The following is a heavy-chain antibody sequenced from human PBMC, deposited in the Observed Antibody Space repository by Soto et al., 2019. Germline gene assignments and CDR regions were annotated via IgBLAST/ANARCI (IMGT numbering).Heavy chain of an antibody. V-gene: IGHV4-59*01. CDR2: IYYSGST. D-gene: IGHD3-10*01. J-gene: IGHJ3*02. CDR3: ARVWGGAFDI. CDR1: GGSISSYY. Sequence: SEPLSLTCTVWGGSISSYYWSWIRQPPGKGLEWIGYIYYSGSTNYNPSLKSRVTISVDTSKNQFSLKLSSVTAADTAVYYCARVWGGAFDIWGQGTMVTVSS.